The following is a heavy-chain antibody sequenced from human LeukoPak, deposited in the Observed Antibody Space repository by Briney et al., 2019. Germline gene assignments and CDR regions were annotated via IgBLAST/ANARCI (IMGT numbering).Heavy chain of an antibody. CDR1: GFTFDDYA. CDR2: ISWNSGSI. D-gene: IGHD1-20*01. V-gene: IGHV3-9*01. J-gene: IGHJ3*02. Sequence: GRSLRLSCAASGFTFDDYAMHWVRQAPGKGLEWVSGISWNSGSIGYADSVKGRFTISRDNVKNSLYLQMNSLRAEDTALYYCAKGLTGNDAFDIWGQGTMVTVSS. CDR3: AKGLTGNDAFDI.